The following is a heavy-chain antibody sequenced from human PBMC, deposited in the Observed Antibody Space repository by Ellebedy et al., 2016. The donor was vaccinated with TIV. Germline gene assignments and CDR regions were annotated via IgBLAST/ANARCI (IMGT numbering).Heavy chain of an antibody. Sequence: GESLKISCSASGFTFSSYGMHWVRQAPGKGLEWVAVISYDGSNKYYADSVKGRFTISRDNSKNTLYLQMNSLRAEDTAVYYCSREERLEWLAGGPNWFDPWGQGTLVTVSS. CDR2: ISYDGSNK. V-gene: IGHV3-30*03. CDR1: GFTFSSYG. J-gene: IGHJ5*02. D-gene: IGHD3-3*01. CDR3: SREERLEWLAGGPNWFDP.